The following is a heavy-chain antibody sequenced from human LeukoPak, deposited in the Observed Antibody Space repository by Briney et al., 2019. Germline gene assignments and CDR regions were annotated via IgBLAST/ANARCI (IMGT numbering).Heavy chain of an antibody. Sequence: QASETLSLTCTVSGGSISSGDYYWSWIRQPPGKGLEWIGYIYYSGSTYYNPSLKSRVTISVDTSKNQFSLKLSSVTAADTAVYYCAREAGSGYYPDYWGQGTLVTVSS. CDR2: IYYSGST. CDR1: GGSISSGDYY. J-gene: IGHJ4*02. V-gene: IGHV4-30-4*01. CDR3: AREAGSGYYPDY. D-gene: IGHD3-22*01.